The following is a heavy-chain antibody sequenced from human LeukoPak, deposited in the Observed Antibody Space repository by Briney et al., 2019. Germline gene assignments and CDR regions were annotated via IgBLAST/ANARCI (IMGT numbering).Heavy chain of an antibody. V-gene: IGHV3-30-3*02. CDR1: GFTFSSYA. D-gene: IGHD5-18*01. CDR2: ISYDGSNK. Sequence: PGGSLRLSCAASGFTFSSYAMHWVRQAPGKGLEWVAVISYDGSNKYYADSVKGRFTISRDNSKNTLYLQMNSLRAEDTAVYYCAKRGYSYGYVYWGQGTLVTVSS. CDR3: AKRGYSYGYVY. J-gene: IGHJ4*02.